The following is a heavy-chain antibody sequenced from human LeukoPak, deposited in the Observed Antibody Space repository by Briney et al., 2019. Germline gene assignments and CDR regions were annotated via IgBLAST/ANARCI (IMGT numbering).Heavy chain of an antibody. D-gene: IGHD6-6*01. Sequence: SETLSLTCTVSGGSISSGGYYWSWIRQHPGKGLEWIGYIYYSGSTYYNPSLKSRVTISVDTSKNQFSLKLSSVTAADTAVYYCARDPGQLVFYYYGMDVWGQGTTVTVSS. V-gene: IGHV4-30-4*08. CDR3: ARDPGQLVFYYYGMDV. CDR1: GGSISSGGYY. CDR2: IYYSGST. J-gene: IGHJ6*02.